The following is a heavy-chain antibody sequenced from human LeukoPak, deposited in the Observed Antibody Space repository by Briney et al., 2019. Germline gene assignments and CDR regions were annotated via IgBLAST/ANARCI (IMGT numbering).Heavy chain of an antibody. CDR2: VADYGSV. V-gene: IGHV4-34*01. D-gene: IGHD3-22*01. J-gene: IGHJ4*02. CDR3: ARRRVTVIVVSTFDS. CDR1: GGSFTNYF. Sequence: SETLSLTCAVYGGSFTNYFWSWVRQSPGKGLEWIGEVADYGSVNYNPSPQSRVTISLDTSKNHFSLKVSSMTAADTAVYYCARRRVTVIVVSTFDSWGQGTLVTVSS.